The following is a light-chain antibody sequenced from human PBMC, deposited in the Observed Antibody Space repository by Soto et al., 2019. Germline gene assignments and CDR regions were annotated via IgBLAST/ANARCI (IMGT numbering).Light chain of an antibody. CDR3: QSYVNRLTTRVI. CDR1: RSNIGAGYD. CDR2: CNY. J-gene: IGLJ2*01. V-gene: IGLV1-40*01. Sequence: QSVLTQPPSVSGAPGQRVTISCTGSRSNIGAGYDVHWYQQVPGTAPKLLIYCNYNRPSRVPDRFSGSKSGTSASLAITGLQTEDEADYSCQSYVNRLTTRVIFGGGTMLTVL.